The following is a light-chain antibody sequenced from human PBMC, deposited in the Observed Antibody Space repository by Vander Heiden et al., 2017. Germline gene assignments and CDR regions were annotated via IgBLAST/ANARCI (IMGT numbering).Light chain of an antibody. CDR2: GNS. Sequence: QSVLTQPPSVSGAPGQRVTIPCTGSSSNIGAGYDVHWYQQLPGRAPKLLIYGNSNRPSGVPDRFSGSKSGTSASLAITGLQAEDEADYYCQSYDSSLSEGVFGGGTKLTVL. J-gene: IGLJ2*01. V-gene: IGLV1-40*01. CDR1: SSNIGAGYD. CDR3: QSYDSSLSEGV.